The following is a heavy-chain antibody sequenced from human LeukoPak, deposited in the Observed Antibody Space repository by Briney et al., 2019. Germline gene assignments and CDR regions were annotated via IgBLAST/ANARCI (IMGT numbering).Heavy chain of an antibody. J-gene: IGHJ5*02. Sequence: SETLSLTCDVSGGSISSGLYSWSWIRQPLGKGLEWIGYIYHTGSTYYNPSLKSRVTISVDTSKNQFSLRLSSVTAADTAVYYCARLQYCSGTSCYWFDPSGQGTLVTVSS. D-gene: IGHD2-2*01. V-gene: IGHV4-30-2*01. CDR2: IYHTGST. CDR1: GGSISSGLYS. CDR3: ARLQYCSGTSCYWFDP.